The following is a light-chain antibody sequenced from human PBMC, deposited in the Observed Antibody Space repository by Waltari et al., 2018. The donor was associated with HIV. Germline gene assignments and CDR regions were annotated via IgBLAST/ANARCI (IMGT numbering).Light chain of an antibody. V-gene: IGKV3-11*01. CDR2: DAS. Sequence: ETVLTQSPATLSLSSGESATLTCRASQSVSRYLAWYQQKPGPAPRLLIYDASNRATGIPARFSGSGSGTDFTLTISSLEPEDFAVYYCQQRSNWPLTFGGGTKVEIK. CDR3: QQRSNWPLT. J-gene: IGKJ4*01. CDR1: QSVSRY.